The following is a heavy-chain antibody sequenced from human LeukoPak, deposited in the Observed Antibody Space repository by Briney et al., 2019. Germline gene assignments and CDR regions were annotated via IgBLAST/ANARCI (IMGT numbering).Heavy chain of an antibody. Sequence: GGSLRLSCAASGFTFSLYEMNWVRQAPGKGLEWVSYISSGSSTIYYADSVKGRFTISRDNAKNSLYLQMNSLRDEDTAVYYCARGQFGSGIDWGQGTLVTVSS. CDR1: GFTFSLYE. V-gene: IGHV3-48*02. D-gene: IGHD1-26*01. CDR2: ISSGSSTI. J-gene: IGHJ4*02. CDR3: ARGQFGSGID.